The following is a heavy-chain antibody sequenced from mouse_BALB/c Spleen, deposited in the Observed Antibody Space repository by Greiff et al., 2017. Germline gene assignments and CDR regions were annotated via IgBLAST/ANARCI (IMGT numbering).Heavy chain of an antibody. CDR1: GYSITSGYY. Sequence: DVKLQESGPGLVKPSQSLSLTCSVTGYSITSGYYWNWIRQFPGNKLEWMGYISYDGSNNYNPSLKNRISITRDTSKNQFFLKLNSVTTEDTAKYYCAREEAYWGQGTLVTVSA. V-gene: IGHV3-6*02. CDR3: AREEAY. J-gene: IGHJ3*01. CDR2: ISYDGSN.